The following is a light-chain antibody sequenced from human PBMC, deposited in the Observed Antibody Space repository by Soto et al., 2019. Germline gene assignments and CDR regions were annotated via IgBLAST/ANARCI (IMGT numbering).Light chain of an antibody. CDR1: SRDVGPYNY. Sequence: QSAMTEPASVSGSPGQSITISCIGTSRDVGPYNYVSWYQQHPDKAPKLILYEVTNRPSGASDRFSGAKSGNAAFLTISGLQAEDEADYYCSSYSSSATPYVFGTGSKVTVL. J-gene: IGLJ1*01. CDR2: EVT. CDR3: SSYSSSATPYV. V-gene: IGLV2-14*01.